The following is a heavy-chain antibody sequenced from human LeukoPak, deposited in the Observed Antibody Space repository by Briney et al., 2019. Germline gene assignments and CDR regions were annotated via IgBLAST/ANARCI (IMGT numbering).Heavy chain of an antibody. CDR3: ARGGEDPGNAFDI. V-gene: IGHV3-33*01. CDR1: GFTFSSYG. CDR2: IWYDGSNK. D-gene: IGHD3-16*01. J-gene: IGHJ3*02. Sequence: PGGSLRLSCAASGFTFSSYGMHWVRQAPGKGLEWVAVIWYDGSNKYYADSAKGRFTISRDNSKNTLYLQMNSLRAEDTAVYYCARGGEDPGNAFDIWGQGTMVTVSS.